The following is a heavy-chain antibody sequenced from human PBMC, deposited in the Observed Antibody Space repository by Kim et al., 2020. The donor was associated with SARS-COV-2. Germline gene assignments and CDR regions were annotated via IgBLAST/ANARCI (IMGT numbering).Heavy chain of an antibody. D-gene: IGHD3-3*01. J-gene: IGHJ6*02. V-gene: IGHV3-33*01. CDR3: ARITGITIFGVDYYGMDV. CDR2: IWYDGSNK. Sequence: GGSLRLSCAASGFTFSSYGMHWVRQAPGKGLEWVAVIWYDGSNKYYADSVKGRFTISRDNSKNTLYLQMNSLRAEDTAVYYCARITGITIFGVDYYGMDVWGQGTTVTVSS. CDR1: GFTFSSYG.